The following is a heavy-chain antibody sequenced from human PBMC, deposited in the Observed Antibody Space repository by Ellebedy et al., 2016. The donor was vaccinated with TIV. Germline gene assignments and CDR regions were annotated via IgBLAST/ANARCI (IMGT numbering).Heavy chain of an antibody. Sequence: PGGSLRLSCAASGFSFSSYAMSWVRQAPGKGLEWVSIMTSSGLSTYYADSVKGRFTISRDNSKNTLYLQMNSLTAGDTAVYFCAKDMVSTGSPAGLFDFWGLGTLVTVSS. J-gene: IGHJ4*02. CDR3: AKDMVSTGSPAGLFDF. D-gene: IGHD2-2*01. CDR2: MTSSGLST. V-gene: IGHV3-23*01. CDR1: GFSFSSYA.